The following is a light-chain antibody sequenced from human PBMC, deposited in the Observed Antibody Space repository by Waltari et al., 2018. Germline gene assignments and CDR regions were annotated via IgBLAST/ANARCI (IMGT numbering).Light chain of an antibody. J-gene: IGKJ2*01. CDR2: QAA. CDR3: QQYRNYPYI. Sequence: DIQMTQSPPTLSASIGDRVTITCRASQTIDTWVAWYQQRPGKAPKLLIRQAATRDTCVPTRFSGGASGTEFTLTIDSLQPDDFATYYGQQYRNYPYIFGQGTKVETK. CDR1: QTIDTW. V-gene: IGKV1-5*03.